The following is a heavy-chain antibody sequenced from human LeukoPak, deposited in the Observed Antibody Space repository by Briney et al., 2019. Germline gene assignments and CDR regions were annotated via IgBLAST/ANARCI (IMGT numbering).Heavy chain of an antibody. Sequence: SETLSLTCTVSGGSISSHYWSWIRQPPGKGLEWIGCIYYRGSTNYNPSLKSRVTISVDTSKKQFSLKLTSVAAADTAVYYCARSQSSGYYYVYDTWGQGTLVTVSS. D-gene: IGHD3-22*01. CDR2: IYYRGST. CDR1: GGSISSHY. V-gene: IGHV4-59*11. CDR3: ARSQSSGYYYVYDT. J-gene: IGHJ5*02.